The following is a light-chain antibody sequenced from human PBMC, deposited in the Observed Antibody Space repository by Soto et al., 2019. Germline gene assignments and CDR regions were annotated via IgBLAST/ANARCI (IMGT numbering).Light chain of an antibody. CDR3: QQYNNWPPGT. V-gene: IGKV3D-15*01. Sequence: IVMTQSPATLSVSPGERATLSCRASQSVDSNLAWYQHKPGQPPRLLIYGASSRVTGIPARFSGIGSGTEFTLTISRLQSEDFAVYYCQQYNNWPPGTFGQGTKVEI. CDR2: GAS. CDR1: QSVDSN. J-gene: IGKJ1*01.